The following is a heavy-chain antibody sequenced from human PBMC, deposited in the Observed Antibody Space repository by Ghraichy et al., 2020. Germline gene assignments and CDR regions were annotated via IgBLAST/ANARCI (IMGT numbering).Heavy chain of an antibody. CDR1: GFTFSSYS. J-gene: IGHJ3*02. V-gene: IGHV3-48*01. D-gene: IGHD2-8*01. CDR2: ISSSSSTI. CDR3: AKDTNGYGLSAFDI. Sequence: GGSLRLSCAASGFTFSSYSMNWVRRAPGKGLEWVSYISSSSSTIYYADSVKGRYTISRDNAKNSLYLQMNSLRAEDTAVYYCAKDTNGYGLSAFDIWGQGTMITVSS.